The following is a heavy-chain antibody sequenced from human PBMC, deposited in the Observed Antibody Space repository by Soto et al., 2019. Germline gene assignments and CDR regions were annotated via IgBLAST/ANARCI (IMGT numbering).Heavy chain of an antibody. Sequence: ASVKVSCKASGYTFTSYGISWVRQAPGQGLEWMGWISAYNGNTNYAQKLQGRVTMTTDTSTSTAYMELRSLRSDDTAVYYCARGGEDIVVVPAATLNWFEPWGQGTLVTVSS. D-gene: IGHD2-2*01. V-gene: IGHV1-18*01. CDR1: GYTFTSYG. CDR3: ARGGEDIVVVPAATLNWFEP. CDR2: ISAYNGNT. J-gene: IGHJ5*02.